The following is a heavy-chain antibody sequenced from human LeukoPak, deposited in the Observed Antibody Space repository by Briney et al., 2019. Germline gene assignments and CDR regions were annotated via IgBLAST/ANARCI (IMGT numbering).Heavy chain of an antibody. CDR3: ATCWGFAGDY. CDR2: IYTDGRT. V-gene: IGHV3-53*01. Sequence: GGPLRLSCAASGITVSSNYMSWVRQPPGKGLEWVSLIYTDGRTFYADSVKGRFTISRDTSKNTVYLQMNSLRAEDTAVYYCATCWGFAGDYWGQGILVTVSS. D-gene: IGHD3-16*01. J-gene: IGHJ4*02. CDR1: GITVSSNY.